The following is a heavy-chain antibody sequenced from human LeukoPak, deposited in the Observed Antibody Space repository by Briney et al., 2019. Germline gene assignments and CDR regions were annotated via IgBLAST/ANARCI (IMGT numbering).Heavy chain of an antibody. J-gene: IGHJ4*02. Sequence: ASVKVSCKASGYTFTGYYLHWVRQSPGLGLEWMGWINPNSGGTNYAQKFQGRVTMTRDTSISTAYMELSRLRSDDTAVYYCARDQYYGSGSYYPPSLYYFDYWGQGTLVTVSS. CDR2: INPNSGGT. D-gene: IGHD3-10*01. CDR1: GYTFTGYY. V-gene: IGHV1-2*02. CDR3: ARDQYYGSGSYYPPSLYYFDY.